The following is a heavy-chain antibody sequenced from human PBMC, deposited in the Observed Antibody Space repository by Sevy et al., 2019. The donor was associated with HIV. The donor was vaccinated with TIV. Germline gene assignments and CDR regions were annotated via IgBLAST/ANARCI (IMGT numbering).Heavy chain of an antibody. CDR3: AGGGGSPNWFDP. D-gene: IGHD2-15*01. CDR1: GFTFSSYS. J-gene: IGHJ5*02. V-gene: IGHV3-21*01. Sequence: GGSLRLSCAASGFTFSSYSMNWVRQAPGKGLEWVSSISSSSSYIYYADSVKGRFTISRDNAKNSLYLQMNSLRAEDTAVYYCAGGGGSPNWFDPWGQGTLVTVSS. CDR2: ISSSSSYI.